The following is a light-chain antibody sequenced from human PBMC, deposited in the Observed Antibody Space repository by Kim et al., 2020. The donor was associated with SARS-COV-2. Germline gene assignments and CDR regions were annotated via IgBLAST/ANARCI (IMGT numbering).Light chain of an antibody. V-gene: IGKV3-20*01. CDR1: QSINSNY. Sequence: LSTGERATLSCRASQSINSNYLAWYQQKPGQAPRLLIYAVFTRATGIPDRFSGSGSGTDFTLIISRLEPEDFAIYYCQHYGGSLFTFGQGTKLEI. CDR3: QHYGGSLFT. J-gene: IGKJ2*01. CDR2: AVF.